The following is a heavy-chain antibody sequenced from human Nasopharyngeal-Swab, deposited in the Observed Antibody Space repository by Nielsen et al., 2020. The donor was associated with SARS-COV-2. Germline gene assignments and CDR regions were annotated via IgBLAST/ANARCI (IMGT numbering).Heavy chain of an antibody. J-gene: IGHJ6*02. Sequence: VGSLRLSCAASGFTFSDYYMSWIRQAPGKGLEWVSYISSSSSYTNYADSVKGRFTISRDNAKNSLYLQMNSLRAEDTAVYYCARERGLRFLEWLSLWDGMDVWGQGTTVTVSS. V-gene: IGHV3-11*05. CDR1: GFTFSDYY. D-gene: IGHD3-3*01. CDR2: ISSSSSYT. CDR3: ARERGLRFLEWLSLWDGMDV.